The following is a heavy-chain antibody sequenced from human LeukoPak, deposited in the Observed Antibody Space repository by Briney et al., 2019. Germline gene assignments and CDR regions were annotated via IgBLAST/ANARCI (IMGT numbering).Heavy chain of an antibody. CDR3: ARAVNYGDYDKIGAFDI. J-gene: IGHJ3*02. Sequence: GGSLRLSCAASGFTFSSYSMNWVRQAPGKGLEWVSSISSSSSYIYYADSVKGRFTISRDNAKNSLYLQMNSLRAEDTAVYYCARAVNYGDYDKIGAFDIWGRGTMVTVSS. V-gene: IGHV3-21*01. CDR1: GFTFSSYS. CDR2: ISSSSSYI. D-gene: IGHD4-17*01.